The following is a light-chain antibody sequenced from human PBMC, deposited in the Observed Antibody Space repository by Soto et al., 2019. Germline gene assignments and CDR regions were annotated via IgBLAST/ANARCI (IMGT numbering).Light chain of an antibody. Sequence: QSVLTQTPSASGTPGKRVTISCSGSSSNIGSYTVNWYHHLPGTAPKLLIYSDTQRPSGVPDRFSGSKSGTSASLAISGLQSADEADYYCAAWDDSLNGVVFGGGTKLTVL. V-gene: IGLV1-44*01. CDR1: SSNIGSYT. J-gene: IGLJ2*01. CDR2: SDT. CDR3: AAWDDSLNGVV.